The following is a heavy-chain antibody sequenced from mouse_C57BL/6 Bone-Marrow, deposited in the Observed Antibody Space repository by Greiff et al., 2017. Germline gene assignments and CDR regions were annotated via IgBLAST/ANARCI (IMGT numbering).Heavy chain of an antibody. J-gene: IGHJ2*01. D-gene: IGHD2-4*01. CDR2: IDPENGDH. CDR3: TTGIYYDDGGGDY. Sequence: EVQLLQSGAELVRPGASVKLSCTASGFNIKDDYMPWVKQRPEQGLEWIGWIDPENGDHEYASKFQGKVTITADTYSNTAYLQLSSLTSEDTAVYYSTTGIYYDDGGGDYWGQGTTLTGSS. CDR1: GFNIKDDY. V-gene: IGHV14-4*01.